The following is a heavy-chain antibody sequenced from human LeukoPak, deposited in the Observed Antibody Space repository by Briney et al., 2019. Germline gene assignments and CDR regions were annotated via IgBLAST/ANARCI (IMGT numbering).Heavy chain of an antibody. J-gene: IGHJ4*02. Sequence: GGSLRLSCAASGFTFSSYAMHWVRQAPGKGLEWVAVISYDGSNKYYADSVKGRFTISRDNSKNTLYLQMNSLRAEDTAVYYCARDLGAGDVRGHSYGTIDYWGQGTLVTVSS. V-gene: IGHV3-30-3*01. D-gene: IGHD5-18*01. CDR3: ARDLGAGDVRGHSYGTIDY. CDR1: GFTFSSYA. CDR2: ISYDGSNK.